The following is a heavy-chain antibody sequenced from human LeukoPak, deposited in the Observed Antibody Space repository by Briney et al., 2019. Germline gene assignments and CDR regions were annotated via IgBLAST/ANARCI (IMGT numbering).Heavy chain of an antibody. CDR1: GFTFSNYA. D-gene: IGHD3-22*01. Sequence: LAGGSLRLSCSASGFTFSNYAMHWVRQAPGKGLEYVSTISMKGGSTYYAESMKGRFTISRDNSKNTLDLQMSSLRPEATAVYFCVKDCAEGPSRKVDGSGFYSGYFDCWGQGTLVTVSS. V-gene: IGHV3-64D*09. CDR2: ISMKGGST. CDR3: VKDCAEGPSRKVDGSGFYSGYFDC. J-gene: IGHJ4*02.